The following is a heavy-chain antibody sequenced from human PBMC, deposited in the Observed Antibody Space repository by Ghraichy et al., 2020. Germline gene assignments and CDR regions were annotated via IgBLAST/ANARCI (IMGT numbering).Heavy chain of an antibody. CDR1: GFTFSRYW. CDR2: IRQDADEI. V-gene: IGHV3-7*01. Sequence: GGSLRLSCAASGFTFSRYWMSWVRQAPGKGLEWVANIRQDADEIYYGDSVKGRFTISRDNAKNSLYLQMNSLGVEDTAVYYCARVGCIGGSCNPPHYLDHWGQGTLVTVSS. J-gene: IGHJ4*02. CDR3: ARVGCIGGSCNPPHYLDH. D-gene: IGHD2-15*01.